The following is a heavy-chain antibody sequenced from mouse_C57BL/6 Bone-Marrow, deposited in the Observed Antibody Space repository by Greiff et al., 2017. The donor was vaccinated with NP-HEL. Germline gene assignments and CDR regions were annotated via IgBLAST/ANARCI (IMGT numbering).Heavy chain of an antibody. CDR3: ASYDGYFDY. J-gene: IGHJ2*01. CDR1: GFTFSSYG. V-gene: IGHV5-6*01. Sequence: EVKLMESGGDLVKPGGSLKLSCAASGFTFSSYGMSWVRQTPDKRLEWVATISSGGSYTYYPDSVKGRFTISRDNAKNTLYLQMSSLKFEDTAMYYCASYDGYFDYWGQGTTLTVSS. CDR2: ISSGGSYT. D-gene: IGHD2-3*01.